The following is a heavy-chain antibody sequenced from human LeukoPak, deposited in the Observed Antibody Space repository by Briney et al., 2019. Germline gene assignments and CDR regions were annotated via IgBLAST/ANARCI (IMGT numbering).Heavy chain of an antibody. V-gene: IGHV4-59*01. CDR1: GGSISSYY. CDR3: ARERETLGYCSGGSCSNWFDP. CDR2: IYYSGST. D-gene: IGHD2-15*01. J-gene: IGHJ5*02. Sequence: PSETLSLTCTVSGGSISSYYWSWIRQPPGKGLEWIGYIYYSGSTNYNPSLKSRVTISVVTSKNQFSLKLSSVTAADTAVYYCARERETLGYCSGGSCSNWFDPWGQGTLVTVSS.